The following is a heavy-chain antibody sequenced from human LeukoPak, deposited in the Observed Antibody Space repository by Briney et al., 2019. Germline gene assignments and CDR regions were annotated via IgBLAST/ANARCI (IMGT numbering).Heavy chain of an antibody. D-gene: IGHD6-13*01. CDR2: IKWNSGSL. J-gene: IGHJ6*02. CDR3: AKDRRIAAAGKYGMDV. Sequence: GRSLRLSCAASGFTFDDYAMHWVRQAPGKGLEWVSTIKWNSGSLGYADSVKGRFTISRDNAKNSLYLQMNSLRPEDTALYYCAKDRRIAAAGKYGMDVWGQGTSVTVSS. V-gene: IGHV3-9*01. CDR1: GFTFDDYA.